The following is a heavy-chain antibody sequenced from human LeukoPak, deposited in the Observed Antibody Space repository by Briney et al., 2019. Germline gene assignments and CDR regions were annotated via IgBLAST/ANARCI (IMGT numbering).Heavy chain of an antibody. CDR3: AKDSRSRNGVYDSFDI. Sequence: PGGSLRLSCAASGFTFSEFAMSWVRQGPGKGLEWVAVIGGTGETYSTDSVKGRFTISRDNAKNTLSLQMNSLRPGDTAVYYCAKDSRSRNGVYDSFDIWGQGTMVTVSS. CDR2: IGGTGET. V-gene: IGHV3-23*01. J-gene: IGHJ3*02. D-gene: IGHD2-8*01. CDR1: GFTFSEFA.